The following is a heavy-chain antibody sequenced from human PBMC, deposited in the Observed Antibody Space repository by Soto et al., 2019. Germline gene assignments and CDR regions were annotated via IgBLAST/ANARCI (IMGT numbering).Heavy chain of an antibody. J-gene: IGHJ6*02. D-gene: IGHD2-15*01. CDR2: ISSSSSYI. V-gene: IGHV3-21*01. Sequence: EVQLVESGGGLVKPGGSLRLSCAASGFTFSSYSMNWVRQAPGKGLEWVSSISSSSSYIYYADSVKGRFTISRDNAKNSLYLQMNSLRADDTAVYYCARDGYCSGGSCYSRYYGMDVWGQGTTVTVSS. CDR3: ARDGYCSGGSCYSRYYGMDV. CDR1: GFTFSSYS.